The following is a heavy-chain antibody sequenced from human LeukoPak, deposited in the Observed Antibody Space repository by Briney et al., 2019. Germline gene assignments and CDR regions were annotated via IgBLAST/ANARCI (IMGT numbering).Heavy chain of an antibody. Sequence: GGSLRLSCAASGFTFSSYSMNWVRQAPGKGLEWVSSISSSSSYIYYADSVKGRFTISRDNAKNSLYLQMNSLRAEDTAVYHCASLFPDCSGGSCYGDPGYWGQGTLVTVSS. CDR1: GFTFSSYS. V-gene: IGHV3-21*01. J-gene: IGHJ4*02. CDR2: ISSSSSYI. D-gene: IGHD2-15*01. CDR3: ASLFPDCSGGSCYGDPGY.